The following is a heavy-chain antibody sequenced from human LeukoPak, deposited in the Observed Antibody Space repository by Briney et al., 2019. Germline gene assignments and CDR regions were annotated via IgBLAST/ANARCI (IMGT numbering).Heavy chain of an antibody. Sequence: PGGSLRVSCAASGFTFSSYWMHWVRQAPGKGLVWVSRINSDGSSTSYADSVKGRFTISRDNAKNTLYLQMNSLRAEDTAVYYCAREDIVVVPAAYYFDYWGQGTLVTVSS. D-gene: IGHD2-2*01. J-gene: IGHJ4*02. CDR1: GFTFSSYW. V-gene: IGHV3-74*01. CDR2: INSDGSST. CDR3: AREDIVVVPAAYYFDY.